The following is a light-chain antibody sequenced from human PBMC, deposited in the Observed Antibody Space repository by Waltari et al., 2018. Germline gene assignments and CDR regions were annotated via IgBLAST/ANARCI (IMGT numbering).Light chain of an antibody. CDR1: GSNIGAGYD. V-gene: IGLV1-40*01. CDR2: GST. J-gene: IGLJ2*01. CDR3: QSYDTSLRVV. Sequence: QSVLTQPPSVSGAPGQRVTISCTGSGSNIGAGYDVHWYQQLPRAAPKLLIYGSTSRPLGGPDRFFGSTSGTSASLAITGLQAEDEADYYCQSYDTSLRVVFGGGTKLTVL.